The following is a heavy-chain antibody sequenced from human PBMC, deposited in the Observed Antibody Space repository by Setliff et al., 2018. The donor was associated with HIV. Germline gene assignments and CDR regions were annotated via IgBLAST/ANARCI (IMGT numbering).Heavy chain of an antibody. Sequence: PGGSLRLSCAASGFTFASYAMNWVRQAPGKGLEWVSTIIGSGGSTFYADSVKGRFTISRDNSKNTVYLQLNSLRAEDTAVYYCARDLNSDYLLDYWGQGTLVTSPQ. V-gene: IGHV3-23*01. CDR3: ARDLNSDYLLDY. J-gene: IGHJ4*02. CDR2: IIGSGGST. D-gene: IGHD4-4*01. CDR1: GFTFASYA.